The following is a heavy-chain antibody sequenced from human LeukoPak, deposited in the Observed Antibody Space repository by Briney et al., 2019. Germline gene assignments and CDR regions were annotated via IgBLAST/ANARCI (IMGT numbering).Heavy chain of an antibody. CDR1: GYSISSGYY. V-gene: IGHV4-38-2*02. Sequence: PSETLSLTCTVSGYSISSGYYWGWIRRPPGKGLEWIGSIYHSGSTYYNPSLKRRVTISVDTSKNQFSLKLSSVTAADTAVYYCARDPHEYSSSANAFDIWGQGTMVTVSS. J-gene: IGHJ3*02. CDR2: IYHSGST. CDR3: ARDPHEYSSSANAFDI. D-gene: IGHD6-6*01.